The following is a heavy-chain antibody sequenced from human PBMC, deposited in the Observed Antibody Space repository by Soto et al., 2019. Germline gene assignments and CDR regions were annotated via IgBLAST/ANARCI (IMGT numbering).Heavy chain of an antibody. CDR2: IIPIFGTA. CDR1: GYTFTSYA. D-gene: IGHD5-18*01. V-gene: IGHV1-69*13. J-gene: IGHJ6*02. Sequence: SVKVSCKASGYTFTSYAISWVRQAPGQGLEWMGGIIPIFGTANYAQKFQGRVTITADESTSTAYMELSSLRSEDTAVYYCARGITADVDTYIYYYYYGMDVWGQGTTVTVSS. CDR3: ARGITADVDTYIYYYYYGMDV.